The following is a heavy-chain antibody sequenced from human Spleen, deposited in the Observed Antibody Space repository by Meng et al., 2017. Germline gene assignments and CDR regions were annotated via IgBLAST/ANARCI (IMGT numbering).Heavy chain of an antibody. CDR1: GASIATTNW. CDR3: VRIFDS. Sequence: QVQLKEAGPGLVEPAGTLSRTCAVSGASIATTNWCGWVRQPPGKGLEWIGEIHLGARPNYSPSLKSRVTISVDKSNNEFSLKLTSVPAADTAVYFCVRIFDSRAQGTLVTVSS. CDR2: IHLGARP. J-gene: IGHJ4*02. V-gene: IGHV4-4*01.